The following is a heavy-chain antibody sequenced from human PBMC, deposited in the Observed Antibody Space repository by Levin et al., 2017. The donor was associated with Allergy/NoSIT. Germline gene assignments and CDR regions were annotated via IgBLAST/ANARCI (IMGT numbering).Heavy chain of an antibody. D-gene: IGHD3-10*01. CDR2: IWYDGSNK. V-gene: IGHV3-33*01. CDR1: GFTFSSYG. CDR3: ARERITMVRGYYYYGMDV. J-gene: IGHJ6*02. Sequence: SCAASGFTFSSYGMHWVRQAPGKGLEWVAVIWYDGSNKYYADSVKGRFTIPRDNSKNTLYLQMNSLRAEDTAVYYCARERITMVRGYYYYGMDVWGQGTTVTVSS.